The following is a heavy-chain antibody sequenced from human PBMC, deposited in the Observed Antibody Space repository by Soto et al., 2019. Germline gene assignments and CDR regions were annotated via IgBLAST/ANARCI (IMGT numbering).Heavy chain of an antibody. Sequence: QVQLVESGGGVVQPGKSLRLSCAAFGFTFSYYGMHWVRQAPGKGLEWVALISNAGSNKYYADSLKGRFTISRDNSKNTLYLQMNSPTAEDTAVYYCAKDQDCGGTSCLFWAAGYWGQGTLVIVSS. CDR3: AKDQDCGGTSCLFWAAGY. CDR1: GFTFSYYG. J-gene: IGHJ4*02. V-gene: IGHV3-30*18. D-gene: IGHD2-2*01. CDR2: ISNAGSNK.